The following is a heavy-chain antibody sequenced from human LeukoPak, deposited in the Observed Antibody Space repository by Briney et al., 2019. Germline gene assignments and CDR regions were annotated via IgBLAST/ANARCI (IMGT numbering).Heavy chain of an antibody. Sequence: GGSLRLSCATSGFPFSDFSMSWIRQAPGKGLEWISTTNSGGTSTYYAESVKGRFTISRDNSKNTLYLQVSSLRVEDTAVYYCAKQSYARSLGEGGPGTLVSVSS. D-gene: IGHD2-8*01. CDR2: TNSGGTST. J-gene: IGHJ4*02. V-gene: IGHV3-23*01. CDR1: GFPFSDFS. CDR3: AKQSYARSLGE.